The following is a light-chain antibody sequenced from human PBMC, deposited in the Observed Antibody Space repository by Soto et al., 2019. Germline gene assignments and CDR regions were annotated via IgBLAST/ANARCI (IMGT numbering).Light chain of an antibody. CDR2: EVS. Sequence: QAVVTQPASVSGSPGQSITISCTGTSSDFGGYNYVSWYQQHPGKAPKLIIYEVSNRPSGVSNRFSGSKSGNTASLSISGLQTEDEADYYCSSSTTTSALVIFGGGTKLTVL. J-gene: IGLJ2*01. V-gene: IGLV2-14*01. CDR1: SSDFGGYNY. CDR3: SSSTTTSALVI.